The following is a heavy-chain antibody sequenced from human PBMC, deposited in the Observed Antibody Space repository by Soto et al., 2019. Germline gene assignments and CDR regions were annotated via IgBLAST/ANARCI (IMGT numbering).Heavy chain of an antibody. Sequence: QLQLQESGSGLVKPSQTLSLTCAVSGGSISSGGYSWSWIRQPPGKGLEWIGYIYHSGSTYYNPSLKGRVTVSVASPKNQFSLKLSSVTAADTAVYYCASAGGLGAVAADYWGQGTLVTVSS. CDR2: IYHSGST. D-gene: IGHD6-19*01. J-gene: IGHJ4*02. CDR3: ASAGGLGAVAADY. V-gene: IGHV4-30-2*01. CDR1: GGSISSGGYS.